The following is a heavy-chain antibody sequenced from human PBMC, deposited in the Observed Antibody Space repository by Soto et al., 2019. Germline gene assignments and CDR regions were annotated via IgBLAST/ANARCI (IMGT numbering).Heavy chain of an antibody. V-gene: IGHV5-51*01. CDR1: GYSCTSYW. D-gene: IGHD6-13*01. CDR3: ARSSYSSSWIFDY. CDR2: IYPGDSDT. Sequence: PGESLKISCKGSGYSCTSYWIVWVRQMPGKGLEWMGIIYPGDSDTRYSPSFQGQVTISADKSISTAYLQWSSLKASDTAMYYCARSSYSSSWIFDYWGQGTLVTVSS. J-gene: IGHJ4*02.